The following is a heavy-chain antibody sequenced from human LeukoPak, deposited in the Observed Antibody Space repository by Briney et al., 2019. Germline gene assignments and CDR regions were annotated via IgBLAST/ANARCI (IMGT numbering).Heavy chain of an antibody. J-gene: IGHJ6*03. D-gene: IGHD6-19*01. CDR1: GYTFTSYA. CDR2: INTNTGNP. V-gene: IGHV7-4-1*02. CDR3: ASNSGLKSNYYYYYYMDV. Sequence: AASVKVSCKASGYTFTSYAMNWVRQAPGQGLEWMGWINTNTGNPTYAQGFTGRFVFSLDTSVSTAYLQISSLKAEDTAVYYCASNSGLKSNYYYYYYMDVWGKGTTVTVSS.